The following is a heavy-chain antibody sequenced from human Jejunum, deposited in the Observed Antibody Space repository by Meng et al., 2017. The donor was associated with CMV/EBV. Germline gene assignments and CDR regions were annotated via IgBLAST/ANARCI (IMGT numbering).Heavy chain of an antibody. J-gene: IGHJ4*02. CDR1: GGSINNYY. D-gene: IGHD1-26*01. Sequence: QVQLQEPGPGLVKPSETLSLTGTVSGGSINNYYWSWIRQSAGKGLEWIGRFYSSDTYNYHPSLNSRVTMSLDTSKNQFSLNLRSVTAADTAIYYCARGPGASTREGFDYWGLGTLVTVSS. V-gene: IGHV4-4*07. CDR2: FYSSDTY. CDR3: ARGPGASTREGFDY.